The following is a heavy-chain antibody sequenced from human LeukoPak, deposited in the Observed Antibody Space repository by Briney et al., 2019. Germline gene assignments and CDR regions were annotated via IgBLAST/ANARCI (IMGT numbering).Heavy chain of an antibody. CDR1: GGTFSSYA. D-gene: IGHD2-2*01. CDR2: IIPIFGTA. CDR3: ARCGDSTSCYDLDY. Sequence: SVKVSCKASGGTFSSYAISWVRQAPGQGLEWMGGIIPIFGTANYAQKFQGGVTITTDESTSTAYMELSSLRSEDTAVYYCARCGDSTSCYDLDYWGQGTLVTVSS. J-gene: IGHJ4*02. V-gene: IGHV1-69*05.